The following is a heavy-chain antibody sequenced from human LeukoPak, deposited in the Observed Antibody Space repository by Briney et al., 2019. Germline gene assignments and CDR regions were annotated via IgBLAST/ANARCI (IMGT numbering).Heavy chain of an antibody. CDR2: ISDSGGST. D-gene: IGHD3/OR15-3a*01. CDR3: AKRGVVIRVILVGFHKEAYYFES. J-gene: IGHJ4*02. CDR1: GITLNNYG. V-gene: IGHV3-23*01. Sequence: GWSLRLSCAVSGITLNNYGMTWVRQAPGKGLEWVAGISDSGGSTKYADSVKGRFTISRDNPKNTLYLQMNSLRAEDTAVYFCAKRGVVIRVILVGFHKEAYYFESWGQGALVTVSS.